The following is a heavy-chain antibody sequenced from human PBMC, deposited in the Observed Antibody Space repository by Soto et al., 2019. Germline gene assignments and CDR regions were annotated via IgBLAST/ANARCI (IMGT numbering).Heavy chain of an antibody. V-gene: IGHV1-69*12. D-gene: IGHD3-3*01. Sequence: QVQLVQSGAEVRKPGSSLKISCKASGGDLSSYSVTWVRQAPGQRLDWMGGIMPISGAPKYAQKFKGRVTISADDLLNNAFMDLTSLTPEDTAVYYCAAMGMGQSGVGAYWGQGTLVTVSS. CDR1: GGDLSSYS. CDR3: AAMGMGQSGVGAY. CDR2: IMPISGAP. J-gene: IGHJ4*02.